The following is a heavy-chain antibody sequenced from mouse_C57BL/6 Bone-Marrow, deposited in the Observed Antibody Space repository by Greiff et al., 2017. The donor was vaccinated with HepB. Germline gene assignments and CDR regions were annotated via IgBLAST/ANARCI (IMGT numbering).Heavy chain of an antibody. CDR3: ARADYGRSYGFGY. J-gene: IGHJ3*01. D-gene: IGHD1-1*01. CDR1: GYTFTSYG. Sequence: VQLQQSGGELARPGASVKLSCKASGYTFTSYGISWVKQRTGQGLEWIGEIYPRSGTTYYNEKFKGKATLTADKSSSTAYMAVRSLTSEDSAVYFCARADYGRSYGFGYWVQGTLVTVTA. V-gene: IGHV1-81*01. CDR2: IYPRSGTT.